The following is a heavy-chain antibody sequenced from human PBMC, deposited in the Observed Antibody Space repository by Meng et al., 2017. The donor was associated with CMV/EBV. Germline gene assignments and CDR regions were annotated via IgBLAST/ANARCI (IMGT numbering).Heavy chain of an antibody. D-gene: IGHD1-26*01. CDR3: ARPRVGATWDY. V-gene: IGHV3-7*01. Sequence: GESLKISCVASGFTFSSYWMSWVRQAPGKGLEWVANIKQDGSEKYYVDSVKGRFTISRDNAKNSLYLQMNSLRAEDTAVYYCARPRVGATWDYWGQGTLVTVSS. J-gene: IGHJ4*02. CDR2: IKQDGSEK. CDR1: GFTFSSYW.